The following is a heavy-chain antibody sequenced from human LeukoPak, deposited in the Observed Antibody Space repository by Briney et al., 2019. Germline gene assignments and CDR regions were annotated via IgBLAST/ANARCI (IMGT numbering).Heavy chain of an antibody. CDR2: IYYSGST. CDR3: ARQGWLGSLNWFDP. CDR1: GGSISSYY. J-gene: IGHJ5*02. Sequence: PSATLSLTCTVSGGSISSYYWNWIRQPPAKGLEWIGYIYYSGSTNYNPSLKSRVTISVDTSKNQFSLKLSSVTAADTAVYYCARQGWLGSLNWFDPWGQGTLVTVSS. D-gene: IGHD6-19*01. V-gene: IGHV4-59*01.